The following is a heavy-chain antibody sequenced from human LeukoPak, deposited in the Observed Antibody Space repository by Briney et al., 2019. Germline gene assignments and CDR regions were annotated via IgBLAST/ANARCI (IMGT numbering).Heavy chain of an antibody. CDR2: ISAYNGNT. CDR3: ARAPPGYCSSTSCSYYFDY. Sequence: ASVKVSCKASGYTFTSYGISRVRQAPGQGLEWMGWISAYNGNTNYAQKLQGRVTMTTDTSTSTAYMELRSLRSDDTAVYYCARAPPGYCSSTSCSYYFDYWGQGTLVTVSS. J-gene: IGHJ4*02. D-gene: IGHD2-2*01. V-gene: IGHV1-18*01. CDR1: GYTFTSYG.